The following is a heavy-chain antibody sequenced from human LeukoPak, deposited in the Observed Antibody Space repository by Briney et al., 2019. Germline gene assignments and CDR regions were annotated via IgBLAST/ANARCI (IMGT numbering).Heavy chain of an antibody. D-gene: IGHD5-12*01. J-gene: IGHJ4*02. CDR3: AGNDFYYFDC. Sequence: PSETLSLTCTASGGSISGRGYYWGWIRQPPGKGLEWIGSISYSGSTYLNPSLQSRLTISVDTSRNQFSLNLSSVTAADTGVYYCAGNDFYYFDCWGQGTLVTVSS. CDR2: ISYSGST. V-gene: IGHV4-39*01. CDR1: GGSISGRGYY.